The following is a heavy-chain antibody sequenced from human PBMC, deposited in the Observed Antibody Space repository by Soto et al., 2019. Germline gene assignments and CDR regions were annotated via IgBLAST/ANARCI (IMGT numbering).Heavy chain of an antibody. D-gene: IGHD2-21*02. CDR2: ISAYNGNT. V-gene: IGHV1-18*04. CDR1: GYTFTSYG. CDR3: ARAVGYCGGDCYANHFGDY. Sequence: ASVKVSCKASGYTFTSYGISWVRQAPGQGLEWMGWISAYNGNTNYAQKLQGRVTMTTDTSTSTAYMELRSLRSDDTAVYYCARAVGYCGGDCYANHFGDYWGQGTLVTVSS. J-gene: IGHJ4*02.